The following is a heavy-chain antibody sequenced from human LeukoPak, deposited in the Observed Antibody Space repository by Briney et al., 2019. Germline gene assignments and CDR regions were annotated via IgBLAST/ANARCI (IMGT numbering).Heavy chain of an antibody. D-gene: IGHD6-13*01. J-gene: IGHJ4*02. CDR2: ISAYNGNT. V-gene: IGHV1-18*01. Sequence: ASVKVSCKASGYTFTSYGISWVRQAPGQGLEWMGWISAYNGNTNYAQKLQGRVTMTTDTSTSTAYMELRSLRSEDTAVYYCATDVGSSWYGKFDYWGQGTLVTVSS. CDR1: GYTFTSYG. CDR3: ATDVGSSWYGKFDY.